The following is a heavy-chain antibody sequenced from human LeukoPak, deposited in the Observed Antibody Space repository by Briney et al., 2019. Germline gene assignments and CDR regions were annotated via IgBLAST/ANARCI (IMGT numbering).Heavy chain of an antibody. CDR3: ARNASGSYYSDAFDI. D-gene: IGHD3-10*01. Sequence: PGASLRLSCVASGFTFSNYAMSWVRQAPGKGLEWVSAITGSGGNTYYADSVKGRFTISRDNAKNSLYLQMNSLRAEDTAVHYCARNASGSYYSDAFDIWGQGTMVTVSS. CDR2: ITGSGGNT. J-gene: IGHJ3*02. V-gene: IGHV3-23*01. CDR1: GFTFSNYA.